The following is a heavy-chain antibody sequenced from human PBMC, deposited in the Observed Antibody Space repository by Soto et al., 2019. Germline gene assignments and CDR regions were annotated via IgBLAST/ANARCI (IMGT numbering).Heavy chain of an antibody. J-gene: IGHJ4*02. CDR2: IHNSGST. V-gene: IGHV4-59*01. CDR3: ARGYCSSSSCFEFDH. Sequence: SXSVALTGPVSADSHTYYSCSWIGQHPGNGLEWIGSIHNSGSTNYHPSLKGRVTSSLDTPKKQFSLKVTSVTAADTAMYYCARGYCSSSSCFEFDHWGQGRLVPSP. D-gene: IGHD2-2*01. CDR1: ADSHTYYS.